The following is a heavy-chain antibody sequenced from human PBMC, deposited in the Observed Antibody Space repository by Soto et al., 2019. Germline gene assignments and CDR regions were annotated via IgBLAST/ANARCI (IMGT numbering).Heavy chain of an antibody. CDR1: GFTFNNYW. V-gene: IGHV3-7*01. Sequence: EVQLVESGGGLVQPGGSLRLSCAASGFTFNNYWMSWVRQAPGKGLEGVGKGLEWVGNIKKDGSEKYYVDSVKGRFTISRDNAKNSLYLQMNSLRAEDTAVYYCARGGGNFDYWGQGTLVTVSS. D-gene: IGHD1-1*01. CDR2: IKKDGSEK. J-gene: IGHJ4*02. CDR3: ARGGGNFDY.